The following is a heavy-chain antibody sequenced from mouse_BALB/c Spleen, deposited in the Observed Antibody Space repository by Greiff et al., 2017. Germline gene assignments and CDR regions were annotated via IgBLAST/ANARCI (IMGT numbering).Heavy chain of an antibody. J-gene: IGHJ4*01. CDR3: ARDRRAYDYEDYAMDY. V-gene: IGHV2-9*02. Sequence: VMLVESGPGLVAPSQSLSITCAVSGFSLTSYGVHWVRQPPGKGLEWLGVIWAGGSTNYNSALMSRLSISKDNSKSQVFLKMNSLQTDDTAMYYCARDRRAYDYEDYAMDYWGQGTSVTVSS. CDR2: IWAGGST. D-gene: IGHD2-4*01. CDR1: GFSLTSYG.